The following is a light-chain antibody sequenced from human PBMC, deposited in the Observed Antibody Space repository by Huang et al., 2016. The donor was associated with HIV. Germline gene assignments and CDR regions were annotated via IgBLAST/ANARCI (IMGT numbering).Light chain of an antibody. Sequence: DVVMTQSPLSLPVTLGQPASISCRSSQSLVHSDGNTYLNWFQQRPGQSPRRLIYKVSNGDYGVPKRFSGSGSGTDFTLKISRVEAEDVGVYYCMQGTHWPLYTFGQGTKLEIK. J-gene: IGKJ2*01. CDR2: KVS. CDR1: QSLVHSDGNTY. V-gene: IGKV2-30*02. CDR3: MQGTHWPLYT.